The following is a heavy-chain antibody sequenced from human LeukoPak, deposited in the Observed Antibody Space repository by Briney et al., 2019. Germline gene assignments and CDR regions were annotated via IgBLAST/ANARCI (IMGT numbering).Heavy chain of an antibody. CDR2: IYYSGST. Sequence: SETLSLTCTVSGGSLSSGGYYWSWLRQHPGTGLDWLGYIYYSGSTYYNPSLKSRVTISVDTSKNQFSLKLSSVTAADTAVYYCARGYYDSSGYSLWGYDYWGQGTLVTVSS. CDR3: ARGYYDSSGYSLWGYDY. J-gene: IGHJ4*02. D-gene: IGHD3-22*01. CDR1: GGSLSSGGYY. V-gene: IGHV4-31*03.